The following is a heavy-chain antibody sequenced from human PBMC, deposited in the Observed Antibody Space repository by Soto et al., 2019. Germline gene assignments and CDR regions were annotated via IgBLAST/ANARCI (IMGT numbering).Heavy chain of an antibody. CDR2: IRSKANSYAT. Sequence: EVQLVESGGGLVQPGGSLKLSCAASGFTFSGSAMHWVRQASGKGLEWVGRIRSKANSYATAYAASVKGRFTISRDDSKNTAYLQMNSLKTGDSAVYYYTRRDSSTSTWVQGTLVTVSS. CDR3: TRRDSSTST. J-gene: IGHJ4*02. CDR1: GFTFSGSA. D-gene: IGHD6-6*01. V-gene: IGHV3-73*02.